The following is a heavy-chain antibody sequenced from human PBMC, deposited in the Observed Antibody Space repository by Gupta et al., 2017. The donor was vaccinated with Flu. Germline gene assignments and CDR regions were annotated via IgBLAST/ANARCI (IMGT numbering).Heavy chain of an antibody. CDR2: INPSGGST. Sequence: QVQLVHSGAAVKKPGASVKVSCKASGYTFTIYYMPCVRQAPGQGLEWMGIINPSGGSTSYAQKFQGRVTMTRETSTSTVYMELSSLRSEDTAVYYCARDNQGVLLWFGELSAPSYGMDVWGQGTTVTVSS. D-gene: IGHD3-10*01. CDR3: ARDNQGVLLWFGELSAPSYGMDV. V-gene: IGHV1-46*01. J-gene: IGHJ6*02. CDR1: GYTFTIYY.